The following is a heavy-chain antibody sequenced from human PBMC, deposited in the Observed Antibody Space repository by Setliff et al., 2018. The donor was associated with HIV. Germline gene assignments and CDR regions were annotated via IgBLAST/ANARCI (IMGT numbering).Heavy chain of an antibody. CDR1: GGSISSYY. CDR3: ARHDRGNTYGQGYFDY. Sequence: SETLSLTCTVSGGSISSYYWSWIRQPAGKGLEWIGRIYTSGSTNYNPSLKSRVTMSVDTSKNQFSLKVRSVTAADTAIYYCARHDRGNTYGQGYFDYWGQGALVTVSS. J-gene: IGHJ4*02. CDR2: IYTSGST. D-gene: IGHD5-18*01. V-gene: IGHV4-4*07.